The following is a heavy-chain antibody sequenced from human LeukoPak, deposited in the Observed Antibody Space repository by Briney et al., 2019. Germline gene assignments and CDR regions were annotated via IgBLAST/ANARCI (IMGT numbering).Heavy chain of an antibody. CDR3: ASYASGYNWLKA. Sequence: ASVKVSCTASGHTFTVYYIHWVRQAPGQDLEWMGWIHPGTGDTNYAQRFQGRVTVTRDTSITTAYMELSSLKSDDTAVYYCASYASGYNWLKAWGQGTLVTVSS. CDR2: IHPGTGDT. V-gene: IGHV1-2*02. J-gene: IGHJ5*02. D-gene: IGHD3-10*01. CDR1: GHTFTVYY.